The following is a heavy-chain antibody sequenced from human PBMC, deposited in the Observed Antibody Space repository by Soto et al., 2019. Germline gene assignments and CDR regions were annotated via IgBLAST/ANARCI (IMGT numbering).Heavy chain of an antibody. D-gene: IGHD3-3*01. CDR2: IIPILGTA. CDR3: ARLLRFLEWFPGRFDP. Sequence: SVKVSCKASGGTFSSYAISWVRQAPGQGLEWMGGIIPILGTANYAQKFQGRVTITADESTSTAYMELSSLRSEDTAVYYCARLLRFLEWFPGRFDPWGQGTLVTVSS. J-gene: IGHJ5*02. CDR1: GGTFSSYA. V-gene: IGHV1-69*13.